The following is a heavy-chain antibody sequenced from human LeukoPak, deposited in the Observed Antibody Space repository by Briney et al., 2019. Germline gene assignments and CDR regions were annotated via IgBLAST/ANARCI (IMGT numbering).Heavy chain of an antibody. CDR3: ARGRDGYNYFDY. D-gene: IGHD5-24*01. V-gene: IGHV3-21*01. CDR1: GFTFSIYS. J-gene: IGHJ4*02. CDR2: ISSSSSYI. Sequence: GGSLRLSCAASGFTFSIYSMNWVRQAPGKGLEWVPSISSSSSYIYYADSVKGRFTIPRDNAKNSLYLQMNSLRAEDTAVYYCARGRDGYNYFDYWGQGTLVTVSS.